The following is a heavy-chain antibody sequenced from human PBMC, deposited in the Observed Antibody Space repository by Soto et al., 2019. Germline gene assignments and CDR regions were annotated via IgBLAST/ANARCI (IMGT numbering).Heavy chain of an antibody. CDR3: ARELDYYGSGTYYNRIDY. CDR2: IIPMFGTA. Sequence: QVQLVQSGAEVKKPGSSVKVSCKVSGGPFSDYAVSWVRQAPGQGLEWRGGIIPMFGTANYAQKFQGRVTITADESTTTAYMELSSLRSEDTAVYYCARELDYYGSGTYYNRIDYWGQGTLVTVSS. V-gene: IGHV1-69*01. D-gene: IGHD3-10*01. J-gene: IGHJ4*02. CDR1: GGPFSDYA.